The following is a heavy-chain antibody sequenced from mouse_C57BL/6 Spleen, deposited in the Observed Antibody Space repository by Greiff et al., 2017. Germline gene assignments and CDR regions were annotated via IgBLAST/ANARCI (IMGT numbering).Heavy chain of an antibody. CDR2: IDPSDSET. J-gene: IGHJ3*01. D-gene: IGHD2-5*01. CDR3: ALYYSNPAWVAY. Sequence: QVQLQQPGAELVRPGSSVKLSCKASGYTFTSYWMHWVKQRPIQGLEWIGNIDPSDSETHYNQKFKDKATLTVDKSSSTAYMQLSSLTSEDSAVYYCALYYSNPAWVAYWGQGTLVTVSA. CDR1: GYTFTSYW. V-gene: IGHV1-52*01.